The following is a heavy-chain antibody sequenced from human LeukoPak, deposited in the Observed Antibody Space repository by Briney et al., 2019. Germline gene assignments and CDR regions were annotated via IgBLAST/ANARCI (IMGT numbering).Heavy chain of an antibody. CDR3: ARVGYYESSGYYEY. D-gene: IGHD3-22*01. V-gene: IGHV1-2*06. J-gene: IGHJ4*02. CDR1: GYTLTDYY. Sequence: RASVKVSCKASGYTLTDYYMHWVRQAPGQGLEWMGRINPNSGGTNYAQKFQGRVTMTRDTSISTVHMELSRLRSDDTAVYYCARVGYYESSGYYEYWGQGTLVTVSS. CDR2: INPNSGGT.